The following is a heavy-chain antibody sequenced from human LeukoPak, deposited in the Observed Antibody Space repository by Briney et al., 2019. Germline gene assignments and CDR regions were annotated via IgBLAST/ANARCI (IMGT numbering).Heavy chain of an antibody. Sequence: SETLSLTCTVSGGSITSYYWSWIRQPPGKGLEWIGYIYYSGSTNYNPSLKSRVTISVDRSKNQFSLKLRSVTAADTAVYYCARHYIGASYYVDYWGQGTLVTVSS. J-gene: IGHJ4*02. CDR3: ARHYIGASYYVDY. V-gene: IGHV4-59*08. D-gene: IGHD2-2*01. CDR1: GGSITSYY. CDR2: IYYSGST.